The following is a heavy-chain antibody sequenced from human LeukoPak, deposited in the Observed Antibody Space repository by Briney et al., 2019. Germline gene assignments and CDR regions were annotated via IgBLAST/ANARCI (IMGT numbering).Heavy chain of an antibody. V-gene: IGHV3-11*01. CDR1: GGSISSYY. Sequence: LSLTCTVSGGSISSYYWSWIRQPPGKGLEWVSYISSSGGNMYYADSVKGRFTISRDNAKNSLYLQMNSLRAEDTAVYYCGRDGSGSPDYWGQGTLVTVSS. J-gene: IGHJ4*02. CDR2: ISSSGGNM. CDR3: GRDGSGSPDY. D-gene: IGHD5-12*01.